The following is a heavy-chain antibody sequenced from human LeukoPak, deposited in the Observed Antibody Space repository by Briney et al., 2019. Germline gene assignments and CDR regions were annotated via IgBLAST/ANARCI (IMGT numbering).Heavy chain of an antibody. D-gene: IGHD1-26*01. CDR1: TGSISTYY. V-gene: IGHV4-59*08. J-gene: IGHJ4*02. CDR3: ARHGGTLDYFDS. Sequence: PSETLSLTCSVSTGSISTYYWSWIRQSPGKGLEWIGYISYGGATTYNPSLKRRVTISVGSPKNHFSLRLTSLTAADTALYYCARHGGTLDYFDSWGPGSLVTVSS. CDR2: ISYGGAT.